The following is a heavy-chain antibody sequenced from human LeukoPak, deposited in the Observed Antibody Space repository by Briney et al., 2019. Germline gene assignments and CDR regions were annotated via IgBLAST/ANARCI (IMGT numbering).Heavy chain of an antibody. CDR2: ISGSGGST. CDR1: GFTFSSYA. J-gene: IGHJ4*02. D-gene: IGHD3-22*01. V-gene: IGHV3-23*01. Sequence: GGSLSLFCAASGFTFSSYAMSWVRQAPGKGLEWVSAISGSGGSTYYADSVKGRFTISRDNSKNTLYLQMNSLRAEDTAVYYCAKEFLRDSSGSFSLPTCYYFDYWGQGTLVTVSS. CDR3: AKEFLRDSSGSFSLPTCYYFDY.